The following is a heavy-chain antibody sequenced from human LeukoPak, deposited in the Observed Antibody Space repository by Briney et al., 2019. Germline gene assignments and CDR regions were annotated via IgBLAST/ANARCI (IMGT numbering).Heavy chain of an antibody. CDR2: IYYSGST. CDR1: GCSISSYY. D-gene: IGHD3-3*01. J-gene: IGHJ3*02. Sequence: SETLSLTCTVSGCSISSYYWSWIRQPPGKGLEWIGHIYYSGSTKYKPSLKSRVTISVDTSKNQFSLKLSSVTAADPAVYYCARGRFLDAFDIWGQGTMVTVSS. CDR3: ARGRFLDAFDI. V-gene: IGHV4-59*01.